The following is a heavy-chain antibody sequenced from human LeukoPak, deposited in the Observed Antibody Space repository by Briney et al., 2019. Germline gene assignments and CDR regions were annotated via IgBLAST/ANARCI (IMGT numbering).Heavy chain of an antibody. CDR2: INGIVDK. CDR1: GFSLSTSGVG. CDR3: AHSVFLVEESGYLIDNWFDP. Sequence: SGPTLVSPTQTLTLTCTFSGFSLSTSGVGVGWIRQPPGKALECLDPINGIVDKRYSPSLKSRLTITKDTSKNQVVLTMTNMDPVDTATYYCAHSVFLVEESGYLIDNWFDPWGQGTLVTVSS. V-gene: IGHV2-5*01. D-gene: IGHD3-22*01. J-gene: IGHJ5*02.